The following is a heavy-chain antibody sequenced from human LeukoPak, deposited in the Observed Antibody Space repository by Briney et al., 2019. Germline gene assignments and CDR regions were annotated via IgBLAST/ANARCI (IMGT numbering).Heavy chain of an antibody. CDR3: ARLGGAALGYYYYYMDV. J-gene: IGHJ6*03. V-gene: IGHV7-4-1*02. Sequence: EASVKVSCKASGYTFTSYAMNWVRQAPGQGLEWMGWINTNTGNPKYAQGFTGRLVFSLDTSVSTAYLQISSLKAEDTAVYYCARLGGAALGYYYYYMDVWGKGTTVTVSS. CDR1: GYTFTSYA. CDR2: INTNTGNP. D-gene: IGHD6-6*01.